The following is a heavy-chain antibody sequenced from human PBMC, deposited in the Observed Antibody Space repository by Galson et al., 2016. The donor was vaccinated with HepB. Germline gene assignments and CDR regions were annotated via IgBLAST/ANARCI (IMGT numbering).Heavy chain of an antibody. CDR2: ISGTGGTT. V-gene: IGHV3-23*01. J-gene: IGHJ4*02. D-gene: IGHD3-3*01. CDR3: GKGYDFWSGYYGGL. Sequence: SLRLSCAASGFTFSNYAMSWVRQAPGKGLEWVSGISGTGGTTYYADSVKGRFTISRANSKNTLYLRMYSLGAEDTAVYYCGKGYDFWSGYYGGLWGQGTLVTVSS. CDR1: GFTFSNYA.